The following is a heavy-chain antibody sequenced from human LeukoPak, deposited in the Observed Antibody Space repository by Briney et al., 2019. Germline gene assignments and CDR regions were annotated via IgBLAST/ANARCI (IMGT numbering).Heavy chain of an antibody. CDR3: ARDISGLPTYYYDSSGYYSDY. J-gene: IGHJ4*02. CDR1: GYTFTSYY. D-gene: IGHD3-22*01. V-gene: IGHV1-46*01. CDR2: INPSGGST. Sequence: ASVKVSCKASGYTFTSYYMHWVRQAPGQGLEWMGIINPSGGSTNYAQKFQDRVTMTRDTSISTAYMELSRLTSDDTAVYYCARDISGLPTYYYDSSGYYSDYWGQGTLVAVSS.